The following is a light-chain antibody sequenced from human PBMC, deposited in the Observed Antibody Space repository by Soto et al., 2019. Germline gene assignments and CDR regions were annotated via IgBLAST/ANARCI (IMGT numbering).Light chain of an antibody. Sequence: EIVMTQSPATLSVSPGERATLSCRASQSVSSNLAWYQQKPGQAPRLLLYGASTRATGIPDRFSGSGSGTDFTLTISSLQPDDFATYYCQHYNSYSEAFGQGTKVDIK. J-gene: IGKJ1*01. CDR3: QHYNSYSEA. CDR1: QSVSSN. V-gene: IGKV3D-15*01. CDR2: GAS.